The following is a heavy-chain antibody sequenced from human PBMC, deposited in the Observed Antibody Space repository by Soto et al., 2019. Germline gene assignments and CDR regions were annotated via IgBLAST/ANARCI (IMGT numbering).Heavy chain of an antibody. V-gene: IGHV3-21*01. J-gene: IGHJ5*02. CDR3: AKVGVLRTNFRWFDL. Sequence: GGSLRLSCAASGFAFQTYTMEWLRQPPGKGLECVSSITISGNYIYYADSVKGRFTISRDNGRNSVYLQMNSLRAEDTAVYYCAKVGVLRTNFRWFDLWGQGTLVTVSS. CDR1: GFAFQTYT. CDR2: ITISGNYI. D-gene: IGHD2-8*01.